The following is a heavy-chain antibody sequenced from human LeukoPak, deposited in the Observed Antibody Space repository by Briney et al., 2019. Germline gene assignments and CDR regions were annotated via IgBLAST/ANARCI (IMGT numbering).Heavy chain of an antibody. CDR3: ARDLEYGAGSYGDY. CDR2: MNPNSGNT. Sequence: GASVKVSCKASGYTFTNYDINWVRQATGQGLEWMGWMNPNSGNTGYAQKLQGRVTMTTDTSTSTAYMELRSLRSDDTAMYYCARDLEYGAGSYGDYWGQGTLVTVSS. V-gene: IGHV1-8*01. J-gene: IGHJ4*02. D-gene: IGHD3-10*01. CDR1: GYTFTNYD.